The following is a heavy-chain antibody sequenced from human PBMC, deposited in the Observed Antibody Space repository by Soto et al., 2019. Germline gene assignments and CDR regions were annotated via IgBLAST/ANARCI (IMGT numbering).Heavy chain of an antibody. V-gene: IGHV3-23*01. CDR3: AKELMSPYYYYGMDV. CDR1: GFTFSSYA. CDR2: ISGSGGST. J-gene: IGHJ6*02. Sequence: GGSLRLSCAASGFTFSSYAMSWVRRAPGKGLEWVSAISGSGGSTYYADSVKGRFTISRDNSKNTLYLQMNSLRAEDTAVYYCAKELMSPYYYYGMDVWGQGTTVTVSS.